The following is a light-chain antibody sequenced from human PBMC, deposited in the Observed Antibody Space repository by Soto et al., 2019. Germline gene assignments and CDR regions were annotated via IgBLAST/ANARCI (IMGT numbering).Light chain of an antibody. J-gene: IGLJ1*01. V-gene: IGLV2-11*01. CDR2: DVS. Sequence: QSALTQPRSVSGSPGQSVTISCTGTSSDVGGYNYVSWYQQHPGKAPKLMIYDVSKRPSGVPDRFSGSKSGNTASLTISGLQAGDEADYYCCSYAGSYTYVFGTGTK. CDR1: SSDVGGYNY. CDR3: CSYAGSYTYV.